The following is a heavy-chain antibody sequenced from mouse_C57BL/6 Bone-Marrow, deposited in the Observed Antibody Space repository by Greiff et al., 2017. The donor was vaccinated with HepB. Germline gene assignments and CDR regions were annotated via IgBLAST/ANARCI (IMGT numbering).Heavy chain of an antibody. Sequence: ESGPGLVKPSQSLSLTCSVTGYSITSGYYWNWIRQFPGNKLEWMGYISYDGSNNYNPSLKNRISITRDTSKNQFFLKLNSVTTEDTATYYCARGRDSLFAYWGQGTLVTVSA. CDR3: ARGRDSLFAY. CDR2: ISYDGSN. J-gene: IGHJ3*01. CDR1: GYSITSGYY. V-gene: IGHV3-6*01.